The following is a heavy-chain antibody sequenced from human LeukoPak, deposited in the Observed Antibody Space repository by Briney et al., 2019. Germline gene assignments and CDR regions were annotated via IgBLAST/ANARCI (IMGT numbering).Heavy chain of an antibody. CDR2: INAGDGNI. Sequence: GASVKVSCKASGYTFTNYALHWVRQAPGQRLEWMGWINAGDGNIKYSQDFQGRVTITRDTSASTAYMDLSSLRSEDVAVYYCARVGEGYYYYMDVWGKGTTVTVSS. V-gene: IGHV1-3*03. J-gene: IGHJ6*03. CDR3: ARVGEGYYYYMDV. CDR1: GYTFTNYA.